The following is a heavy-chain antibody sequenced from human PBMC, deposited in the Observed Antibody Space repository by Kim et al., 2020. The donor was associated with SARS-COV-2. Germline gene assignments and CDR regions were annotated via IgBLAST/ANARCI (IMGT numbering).Heavy chain of an antibody. D-gene: IGHD3-16*01. CDR3: ARYYDYIWGSYAFDI. J-gene: IGHJ3*02. Sequence: AQKVQGRVTITADESTSTAYMELSSLRSEDTAVYYCARYYDYIWGSYAFDIWGQGTMVTVSS. V-gene: IGHV1-69*01.